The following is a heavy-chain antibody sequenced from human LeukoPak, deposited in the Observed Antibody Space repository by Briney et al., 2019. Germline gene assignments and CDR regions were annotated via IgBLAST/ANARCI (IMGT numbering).Heavy chain of an antibody. CDR1: GFTFGDYT. CDR2: IRSEAYGGAT. Sequence: PGGSLRLSCTASGFTFGDYTMSWVRQAPGKGLEWVGFIRSEAYGGATEDAASVKGRFTISRDDSKSIAYLQMNSLKTEDTAMYYCARDGCGSTSCYPVFDFWGQGTLVTVSS. J-gene: IGHJ4*02. CDR3: ARDGCGSTSCYPVFDF. D-gene: IGHD2-2*01. V-gene: IGHV3-49*04.